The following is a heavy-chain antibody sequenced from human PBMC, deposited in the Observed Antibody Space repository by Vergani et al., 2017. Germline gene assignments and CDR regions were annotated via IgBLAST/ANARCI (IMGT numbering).Heavy chain of an antibody. D-gene: IGHD2-2*01. J-gene: IGHJ6*03. CDR1: GGSISSGSYY. CDR2: IYTSGST. V-gene: IGHV4-61*02. CDR3: ARVSIVVVPAASYYYYYMDV. Sequence: QVQLQESGPGLVKPSQTLSLTCTVSGGSISSGSYYWSWIRQPAGKGLEWIGRIYTSGSTNYNPSLKSRVTMSVATSKNQFSLKLSSVTAADTAVYYCARVSIVVVPAASYYYYYMDVWGKGTTVTVSS.